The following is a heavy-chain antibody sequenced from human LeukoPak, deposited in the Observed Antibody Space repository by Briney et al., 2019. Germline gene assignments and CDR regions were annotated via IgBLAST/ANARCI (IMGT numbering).Heavy chain of an antibody. V-gene: IGHV4-31*03. D-gene: IGHD2-8*01. J-gene: IGHJ6*03. CDR2: IYYSGST. CDR1: GGSIGSGGYY. CDR3: ARVMLYYYYMDV. Sequence: SETLSLTCTVSGGSIGSGGYYWSWIRQHPGKGLEWIGYIYYSGSTYYNPSLKSRVTISVDTSKNQFSLKLSSVTAADTAVYYCARVMLYYYYMDVWGKGTTVTVSS.